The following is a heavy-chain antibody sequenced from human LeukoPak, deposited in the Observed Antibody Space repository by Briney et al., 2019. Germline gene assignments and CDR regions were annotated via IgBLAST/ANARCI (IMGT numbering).Heavy chain of an antibody. CDR3: ARDWTRSTDAFDI. J-gene: IGHJ3*02. CDR1: GFTFSDYN. CDR2: ISYDGSNK. D-gene: IGHD3/OR15-3a*01. V-gene: IGHV3-30*14. Sequence: GGSLRLSCAASGFTFSDYNMNWVRQAPGKGLEWVAVISYDGSNKYYADSVKGRFTISRDNSKNTLYLQMNSLRAEDTAVYYCARDWTRSTDAFDIWGQGTMVTVSS.